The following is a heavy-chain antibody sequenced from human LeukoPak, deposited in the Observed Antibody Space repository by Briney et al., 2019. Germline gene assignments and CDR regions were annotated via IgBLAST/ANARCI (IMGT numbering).Heavy chain of an antibody. V-gene: IGHV3-64*01. CDR1: GFTFSSYA. D-gene: IGHD2-21*01. J-gene: IGHJ4*02. CDR2: ISSNGDST. CDR3: ARGAKGDLYDY. Sequence: GGSLRLSCAASGFTFSSYAMHWVRQAPGKGLEYVSAISSNGDSTYYANSVKGRFTISRDNSKNTLYLQMGSLRAGDMAVYYCARGAKGDLYDYWGQGTLVTVSS.